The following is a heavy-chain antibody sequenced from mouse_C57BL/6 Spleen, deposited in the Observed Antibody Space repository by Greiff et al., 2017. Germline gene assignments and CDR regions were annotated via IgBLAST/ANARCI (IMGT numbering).Heavy chain of an antibody. J-gene: IGHJ4*01. CDR1: GFSLTSYG. D-gene: IGHD2-4*01. CDR2: IWSGGST. Sequence: VQLQESGPGLVQPSQSLSITCTVSGFSLTSYGVHWVRQSPGKGLEWLGVIWSGGSTDYNAAFISRLSISKDNSKSQVFFKMNSLQADDTAIYYWARKGPGDYDREGYAMDYWGQGTSVTVSS. CDR3: ARKGPGDYDREGYAMDY. V-gene: IGHV2-2*01.